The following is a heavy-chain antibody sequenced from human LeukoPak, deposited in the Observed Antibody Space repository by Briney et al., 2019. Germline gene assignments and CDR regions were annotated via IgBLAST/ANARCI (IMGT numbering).Heavy chain of an antibody. J-gene: IGHJ3*02. CDR2: ISYDGSNK. V-gene: IGHV3-30*04. D-gene: IGHD6-13*01. Sequence: GGSLRLSCAASGFTFSSYAMHWVRQAPGKGLEWVAVISYDGSNKYYADSVKGRFTISRDNSKNTLYLQMNSLRAEDTAVYYCARDLVPYSSSWYGAFDIWGQGTMVAVSS. CDR3: ARDLVPYSSSWYGAFDI. CDR1: GFTFSSYA.